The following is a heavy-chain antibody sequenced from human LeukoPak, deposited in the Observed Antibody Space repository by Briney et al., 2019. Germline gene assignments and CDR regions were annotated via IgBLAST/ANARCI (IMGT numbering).Heavy chain of an antibody. CDR1: GFTFSSYG. D-gene: IGHD2-2*02. CDR2: ISYDGSNK. Sequence: GGSLRLSCAASGFTFSSYGMHWVRQAPGKGLEWVAVISYDGSNKYYADSVKGRFIISRDNSKNTLYLQMNSLRAEDTAVYYCAKDGYCSSTSCYTEVHYGMDVWGQGTTVTVSS. J-gene: IGHJ6*02. V-gene: IGHV3-30*18. CDR3: AKDGYCSSTSCYTEVHYGMDV.